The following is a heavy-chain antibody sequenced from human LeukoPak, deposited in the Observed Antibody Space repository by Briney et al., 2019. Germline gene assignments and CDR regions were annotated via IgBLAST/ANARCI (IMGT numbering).Heavy chain of an antibody. CDR3: ARTTTTAMDY. J-gene: IGHJ4*02. Sequence: GGSLRLSCAASGLTVSSNYMSWVRQAPGKGLEWVSLIYSGGKTYYADSVQGRFSISRDNSKNTVYLQMGSLRAEDMAVYYCARTTTTAMDYWGQGTLVTVSS. CDR1: GLTVSSNY. V-gene: IGHV3-53*05. D-gene: IGHD5-18*01. CDR2: IYSGGKT.